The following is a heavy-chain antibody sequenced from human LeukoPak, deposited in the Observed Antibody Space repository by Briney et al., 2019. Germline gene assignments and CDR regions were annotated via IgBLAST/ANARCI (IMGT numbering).Heavy chain of an antibody. CDR2: IYSGGST. J-gene: IGHJ4*02. CDR3: ASRYYDILTGYYDFDY. CDR1: GFTVSSNY. Sequence: GGSLRLSCAASGFTVSSNYMSLVRQAPGKGLEWVSVIYSGGSTYYADSVKGRFTISRDNSKNTLYLQMNSLRAEDTAVYYCASRYYDILTGYYDFDYWGQGTLVTVSS. D-gene: IGHD3-9*01. V-gene: IGHV3-66*01.